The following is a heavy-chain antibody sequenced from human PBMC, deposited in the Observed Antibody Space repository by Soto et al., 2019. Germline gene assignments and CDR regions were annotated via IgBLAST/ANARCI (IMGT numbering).Heavy chain of an antibody. CDR2: ISGSGGST. Sequence: ASRCVSQAPGKGLEWVSAISGSGGSTYYADSVKGRFTISRDDSKNTLYLQMNSLRAEDTAVYYCAKDREIKVRGVDAFDIWGQRTMVTVSS. CDR3: AKDREIKVRGVDAFDI. CDR1: A. V-gene: IGHV3-23*01. D-gene: IGHD3-10*01. J-gene: IGHJ3*02.